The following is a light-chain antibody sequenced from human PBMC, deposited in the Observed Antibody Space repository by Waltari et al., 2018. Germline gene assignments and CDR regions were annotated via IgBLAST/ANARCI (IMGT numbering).Light chain of an antibody. V-gene: IGKV4-1*01. CDR2: WAS. CDR1: RNLLYSPNNKTY. J-gene: IGKJ1*01. CDR3: QQYYANPRT. Sequence: DYVMTQSPDSVAVSLGERSTITCKSSRNLLYSPNNKTYLAWFQHKAGQPPKLLICWASSRESGVRDRFSGSGSGSDITLTIRSLQAVYVAVYYCQQYYANPRTFGQGTSVEIE.